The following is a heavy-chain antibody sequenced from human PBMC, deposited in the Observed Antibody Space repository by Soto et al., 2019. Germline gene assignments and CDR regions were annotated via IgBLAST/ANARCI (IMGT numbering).Heavy chain of an antibody. Sequence: GGSLRLSCAASGFTFSSYAMHWVRQAPGKGLEWVAVISYDGSNKYYADSVKGRFTISRDNSKNTLYLQMNSLRAEDTAVYYCARDSGWYEDAFDIWGQGTMVTVSS. V-gene: IGHV3-30-3*01. CDR2: ISYDGSNK. CDR3: ARDSGWYEDAFDI. J-gene: IGHJ3*02. CDR1: GFTFSSYA. D-gene: IGHD6-19*01.